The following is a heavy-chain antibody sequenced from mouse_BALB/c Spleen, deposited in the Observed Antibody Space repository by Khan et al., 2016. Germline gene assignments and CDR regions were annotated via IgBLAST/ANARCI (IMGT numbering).Heavy chain of an antibody. CDR2: IWAGGIT. D-gene: IGHD4-1*01. J-gene: IGHJ2*01. V-gene: IGHV2-9*02. CDR3: ARRGEMGPFDY. Sequence: VELVESGPVLVAPSQSLSITCTVSGFSLTSYGVHWVRQPPGKGLEWLGVIWAGGITNYNSALMSRLTINKDNSKSQVFLKMNSLQTDDTAMYYCARRGEMGPFDYWGQGTTLTVSS. CDR1: GFSLTSYG.